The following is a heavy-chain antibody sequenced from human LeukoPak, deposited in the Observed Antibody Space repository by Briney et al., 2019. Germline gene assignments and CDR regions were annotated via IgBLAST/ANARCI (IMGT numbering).Heavy chain of an antibody. CDR2: ISYDGSNK. D-gene: IGHD6-13*01. V-gene: IGHV3-30*14. CDR1: GFTFNNYA. J-gene: IGHJ4*02. Sequence: PGGSLRLSCAASGFTFNNYAVHWIRQAPGKGLEWVAVISYDGSNKYYADSVKGRFTISRDNSKNTLYLQMGSLTTEDMAVYYCARGSHRRYSSSWYSLWGQGTLVTVSS. CDR3: ARGSHRRYSSSWYSL.